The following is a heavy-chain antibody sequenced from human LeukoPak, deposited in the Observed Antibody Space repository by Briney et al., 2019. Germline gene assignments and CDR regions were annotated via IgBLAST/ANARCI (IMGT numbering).Heavy chain of an antibody. CDR1: GGSISSGGYY. CDR2: IYYSGST. CDR3: ARTAYSSGWYWDWSDP. J-gene: IGHJ5*02. Sequence: SQTLSLTCTVSGGSISSGGYYWSWIRQHPGKGLEWIGYIYYSGSTYYNPSLKSRVTISVDTSKNQFSLKLSSVTAADTAVYYCARTAYSSGWYWDWSDPWGQGTLVTVSS. D-gene: IGHD6-19*01. V-gene: IGHV4-31*03.